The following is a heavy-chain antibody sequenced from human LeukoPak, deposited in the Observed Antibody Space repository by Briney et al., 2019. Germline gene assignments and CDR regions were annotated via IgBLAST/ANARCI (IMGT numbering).Heavy chain of an antibody. Sequence: GGSLRLSCAASGFTFSSYWMSWVRQAPGKGLEWVANIKQDGSEKYYVDSVKGRFTISRDNAKNSLYLQMNSLRAEDTAVYYCARLRVSGSYYGLFDYWGQEPLVTVSS. J-gene: IGHJ4*02. V-gene: IGHV3-7*03. CDR2: IKQDGSEK. D-gene: IGHD3-10*01. CDR1: GFTFSSYW. CDR3: ARLRVSGSYYGLFDY.